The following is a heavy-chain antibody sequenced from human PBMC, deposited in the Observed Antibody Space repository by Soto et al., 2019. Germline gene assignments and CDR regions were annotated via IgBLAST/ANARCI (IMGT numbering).Heavy chain of an antibody. CDR2: IVVGSGNT. D-gene: IGHD4-4*01. CDR1: GFTFTSSA. J-gene: IGHJ4*02. V-gene: IGHV1-58*01. CDR3: AAGGMATVTTFDY. Sequence: RASVKVSCKASGFTFTSSAVQWVRQARGQRLEWIGWIVVGSGNTNYAQKFQERVTITRDMSTSTAYMELSSLRSEDTAVYYCAAGGMATVTTFDYWGQGTLVTVSS.